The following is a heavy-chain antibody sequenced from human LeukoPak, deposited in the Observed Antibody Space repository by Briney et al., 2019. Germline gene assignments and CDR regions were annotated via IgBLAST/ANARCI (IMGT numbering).Heavy chain of an antibody. CDR3: AKEGPLYCSGGSCYSQYGMDV. D-gene: IGHD2-15*01. Sequence: SLRLSCAASGFTFDDYAMHWVRQAPGKGLEWVSGISWNSGSIGYADSVKGRFTISRDNAKNSLYLQMNSLRAEDTALYYCAKEGPLYCSGGSCYSQYGMDVWGQGTTVTVSS. CDR2: ISWNSGSI. V-gene: IGHV3-9*01. CDR1: GFTFDDYA. J-gene: IGHJ6*02.